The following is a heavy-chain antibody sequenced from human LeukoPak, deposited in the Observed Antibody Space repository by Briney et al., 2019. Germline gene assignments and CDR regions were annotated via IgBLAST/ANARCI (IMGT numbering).Heavy chain of an antibody. V-gene: IGHV3-66*02. J-gene: IGHJ4*02. CDR2: IYSGGST. D-gene: IGHD3-3*01. Sequence: PGGSLRLSCAASGFTVSSNYMSWVRQAPGKGLEWVSVIYSGGSTYYADSVKGRFTISRDNSKNTLYLQMNSLRAEDTAVYYCARGRTLRFLEWFVFDYSGQGTLVTVSS. CDR1: GFTVSSNY. CDR3: ARGRTLRFLEWFVFDY.